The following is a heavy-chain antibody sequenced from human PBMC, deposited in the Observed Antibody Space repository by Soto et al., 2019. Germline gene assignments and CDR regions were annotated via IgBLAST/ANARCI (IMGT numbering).Heavy chain of an antibody. Sequence: PSETLSLTCTVSGGSISSGGYYWSWIRQHPGKGLEWIGYIYYSGSTYYNPSLKSRVTISVDTSKNQFSLKLSSVTAADTAVYYCAREGIVSPAFDIWGQGTIVTVSS. J-gene: IGHJ3*02. D-gene: IGHD2-21*01. CDR3: AREGIVSPAFDI. CDR1: GGSISSGGYY. CDR2: IYYSGST. V-gene: IGHV4-31*03.